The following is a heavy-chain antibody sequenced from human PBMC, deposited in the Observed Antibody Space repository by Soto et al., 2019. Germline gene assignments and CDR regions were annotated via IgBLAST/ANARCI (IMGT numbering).Heavy chain of an antibody. J-gene: IGHJ4*02. V-gene: IGHV3-30-3*01. CDR2: IRYDGNTK. CDR1: GFTFSRSA. D-gene: IGHD2-15*01. CDR3: VRGSVGKPAEPYYFDS. Sequence: GGSLRLSCVGSGFTFSRSAMHWVRQAPGKGLEWAAVIRYDGNTKYYADSVKGRFTISRDNSKNTLYLQMSDLRADDTAVYYCVRGSVGKPAEPYYFDSWGQGTLVTVS.